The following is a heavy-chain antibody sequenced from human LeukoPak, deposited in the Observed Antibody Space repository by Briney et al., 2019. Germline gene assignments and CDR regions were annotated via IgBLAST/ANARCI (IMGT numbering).Heavy chain of an antibody. CDR3: ATDQYSSGWSFDY. CDR2: ISYHGSNK. D-gene: IGHD6-19*01. V-gene: IGHV3-30*03. CDR1: GLTFSSYG. Sequence: GGSLRLSCAASGLTFSSYGMHWVRQAPGKGLEWGAVISYHGSNKYYADSVKGRFTISRDNSKNTLYLQMNSLSAEDTAVYYCATDQYSSGWSFDYWGQGTLVTVSS. J-gene: IGHJ4*02.